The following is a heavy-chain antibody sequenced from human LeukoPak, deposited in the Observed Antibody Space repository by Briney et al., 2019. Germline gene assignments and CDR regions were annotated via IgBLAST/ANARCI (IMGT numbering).Heavy chain of an antibody. CDR3: ARDAQGEWELPRGEDFDY. V-gene: IGHV1-69*01. CDR2: IIPIFGTA. J-gene: IGHJ4*02. CDR1: GGTFSSYA. D-gene: IGHD1-26*01. Sequence: GASVKVSCKASGGTFSSYAISWVRQAPGQGLEWMGGIIPIFGTANYAQKFQGRVTITADESTSTAYMELSSLRSEDTAVYYCARDAQGEWELPRGEDFDYWGQGTLVTVSS.